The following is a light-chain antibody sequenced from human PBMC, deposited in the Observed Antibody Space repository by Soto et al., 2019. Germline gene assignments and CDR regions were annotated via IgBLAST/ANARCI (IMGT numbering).Light chain of an antibody. CDR1: DSKY. Sequence: QSALTQPPSASGSPGQSVTISCTGTDSKYVSWYQQHPGKAPRLPIYEAIKRPSGVPDRFSGSKSGNTASLTVSGLQAEDEADYHCTSYAGNNELVFGGGTKLTVL. CDR3: TSYAGNNELV. CDR2: EAI. J-gene: IGLJ2*01. V-gene: IGLV2-8*01.